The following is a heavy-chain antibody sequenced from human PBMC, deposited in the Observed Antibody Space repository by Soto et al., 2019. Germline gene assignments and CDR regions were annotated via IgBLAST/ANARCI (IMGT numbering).Heavy chain of an antibody. J-gene: IGHJ4*02. Sequence: SGPTLVTPKQTLILTCAFSGFSLSRKGMSVSWIRQPPGKALELLALIDWEEEKFYSPSLRTFLTVSTYTSNTQVVLTLTNVDPVATASSSCTRSTNWNYAYYFDYWGQGTLVTVSS. V-gene: IGHV2-70*01. CDR2: IDWEEEK. CDR1: GFSLSRKGMS. D-gene: IGHD1-7*01. CDR3: TRSTNWNYAYYFDY.